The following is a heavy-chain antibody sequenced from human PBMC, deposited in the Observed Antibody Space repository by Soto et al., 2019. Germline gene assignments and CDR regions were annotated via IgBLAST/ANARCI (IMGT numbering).Heavy chain of an antibody. D-gene: IGHD5-18*01. Sequence: EVQLVESGGGLVQPGGSLRLSCAASGFTFSSYWMHWVRQAPGKGLVWVSRINSDGSSTSYAASVKGRFTISRDNAKNTLYLQMNSLRAEDTAVYYCARDGIQLWFGYGMDVWGQGTTVTVSS. CDR1: GFTFSSYW. CDR3: ARDGIQLWFGYGMDV. V-gene: IGHV3-74*01. J-gene: IGHJ6*02. CDR2: INSDGSST.